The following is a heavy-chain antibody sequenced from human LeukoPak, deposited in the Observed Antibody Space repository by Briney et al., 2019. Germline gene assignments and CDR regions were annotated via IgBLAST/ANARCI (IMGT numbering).Heavy chain of an antibody. CDR3: ARGWAAYSYGYSRNGMDV. J-gene: IGHJ6*02. Sequence: QPGGSLRLSCAASGFTFSTYAMSWVRQAPGKGLEWVSVIYSGGSTYYADSVKGRFTISRDNSKNTLYLQMNSLRAEDTAVYYCARGWAAYSYGYSRNGMDVWGQGTTVTVSS. CDR1: GFTFSTYA. V-gene: IGHV3-66*01. CDR2: IYSGGST. D-gene: IGHD5-18*01.